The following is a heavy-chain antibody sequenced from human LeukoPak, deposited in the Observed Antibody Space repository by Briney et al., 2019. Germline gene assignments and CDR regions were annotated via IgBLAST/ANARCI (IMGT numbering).Heavy chain of an antibody. Sequence: GGSLRLSCAASGFTVSSNYMSWVRQAPGKGLEWVSVIYSGGSTYYAVSVKGRFTISRDNSKNTLYLQMNSLRAEDTAVYYCARDNIAAAGSPLFDYWGQGTLVTVSS. CDR1: GFTVSSNY. J-gene: IGHJ4*02. CDR3: ARDNIAAAGSPLFDY. CDR2: IYSGGST. V-gene: IGHV3-66*01. D-gene: IGHD6-13*01.